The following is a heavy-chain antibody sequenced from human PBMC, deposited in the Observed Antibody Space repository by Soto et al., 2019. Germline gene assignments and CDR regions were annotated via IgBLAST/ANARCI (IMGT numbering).Heavy chain of an antibody. V-gene: IGHV3-33*01. J-gene: IGHJ6*03. CDR1: GFTFSSYG. D-gene: IGHD2-2*01. CDR2: IWHDGSNK. CDR3: AREGGYCSSTSCLTIFSYYMDV. Sequence: QVQLVESGGGVVQPGRSLRLSCAASGFTFSSYGMHWVRQAPGKGLERVAVIWHDGSNKYYGDSVKGRFTISRDNSKNTLYLQMNSLRAEDTAVYYCAREGGYCSSTSCLTIFSYYMDVWGKGTTVTVSS.